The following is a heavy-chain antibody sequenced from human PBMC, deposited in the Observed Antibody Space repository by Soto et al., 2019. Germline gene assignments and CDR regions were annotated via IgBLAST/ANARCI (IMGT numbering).Heavy chain of an antibody. V-gene: IGHV3-30-3*01. D-gene: IGHD2-21*01. CDR2: ISYDGSNK. CDR3: ARENVMYAFDI. CDR1: GFTFSSYA. Sequence: GSLRLSCAASGFTFSSYAMHWVRQAPGKGLEWVAVISYDGSNKYYADSVKGRFTISRDNSKNTLYLQMNSLRAEDTAVYYCARENVMYAFDIWGQGTMVTVSS. J-gene: IGHJ3*02.